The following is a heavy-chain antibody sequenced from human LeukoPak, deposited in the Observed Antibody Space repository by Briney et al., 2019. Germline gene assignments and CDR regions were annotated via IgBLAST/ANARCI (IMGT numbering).Heavy chain of an antibody. CDR1: GFTFSSYS. J-gene: IGHJ4*02. D-gene: IGHD6-19*01. CDR2: ISSSSSTI. CDR3: AKKVVAGYFDY. V-gene: IGHV3-48*01. Sequence: GGSLRLSCAASGFTFSSYSMNWVRQAPGKGLEWVSYISSSSSTIYYADSVKGRFTISRDNAKNSLYLQMNSLRAEDTAVYYCAKKVVAGYFDYWGQGTLVTVSS.